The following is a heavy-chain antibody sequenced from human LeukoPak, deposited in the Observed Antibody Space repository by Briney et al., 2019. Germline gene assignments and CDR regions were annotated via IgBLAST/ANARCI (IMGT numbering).Heavy chain of an antibody. J-gene: IGHJ4*02. D-gene: IGHD2-15*01. CDR2: ISGSSSHT. CDR1: GFTFSAYA. CDR3: VKEEAATSWSSYYFDS. Sequence: GGSLRLSCAASGFTFSAYAMSWVRQAPGKGLEWVAAISGSSSHTFYADSVTGRFTIYRDNSNNTVSLQMSSLRVEDTALYYCVKEEAATSWSSYYFDSWGQGTLVTVSS. V-gene: IGHV3-23*01.